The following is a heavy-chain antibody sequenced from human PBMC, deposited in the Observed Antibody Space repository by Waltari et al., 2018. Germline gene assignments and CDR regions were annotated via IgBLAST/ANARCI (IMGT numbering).Heavy chain of an antibody. CDR3: ARDPTTIFGVDV. CDR1: GYTFSSYD. D-gene: IGHD1-7*01. CDR2: INPTGGGT. J-gene: IGHJ6*02. Sequence: QVQLVQSGAEVKKPGASVKVSCKASGYTFSSYDMYWVRQAPGQGLEWVGVINPTGGGTNYAQKFQGRVTMTRDTSTSTVYMELSSLRSDDTAVYYCARDPTTIFGVDVWGQGTTVTVSS. V-gene: IGHV1-46*01.